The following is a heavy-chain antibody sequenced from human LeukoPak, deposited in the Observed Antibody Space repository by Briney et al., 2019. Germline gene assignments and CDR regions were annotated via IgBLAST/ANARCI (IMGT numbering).Heavy chain of an antibody. CDR1: GGSVSSGSYY. J-gene: IGHJ6*04. V-gene: IGHV4-61*01. CDR3: ARDGGPSPGMDV. Sequence: SETLSLTCTVSGGSVSSGSYYWSWIRQPPGKGQEWIGSICYSGSTNYNPSLKRRITIPVDTSKNQSSLKLSSVTAADTAVYYCARDGGPSPGMDVWGKGSTVTVSS. CDR2: ICYSGST. D-gene: IGHD2-15*01.